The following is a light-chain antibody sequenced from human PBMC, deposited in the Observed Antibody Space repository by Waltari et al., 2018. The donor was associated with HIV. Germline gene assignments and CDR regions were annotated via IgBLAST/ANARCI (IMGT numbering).Light chain of an antibody. Sequence: SSELTQDPAGSVALGQTVRITCQGDSLRGYYASWYQQKPGQAPVLVIYGKNNRPSGIPDRFSGSSSGNTASLTITGTQAEDEADYYCNSRDSSANHVVFGGGTKLTVL. CDR3: NSRDSSANHVV. J-gene: IGLJ2*01. V-gene: IGLV3-19*01. CDR1: SLRGYY. CDR2: GKN.